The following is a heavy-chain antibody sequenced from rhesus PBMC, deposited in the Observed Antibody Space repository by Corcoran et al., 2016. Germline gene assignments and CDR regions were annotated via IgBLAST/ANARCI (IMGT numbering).Heavy chain of an antibody. CDR2: ISYDGSKK. CDR3: ARKNNWNYWESYGLDS. J-gene: IGHJ6*01. V-gene: IGHV3-54*02. CDR1: GFTFSSYG. D-gene: IGHD1-26*01. Sequence: EVQLVESGGGLVQPGGSLRLSCAASGFTFSSYGMHWVRQAPGKGLEWVAVISYDGSKKYYAASVKDRFTISWDNSKNILYLQMNNLKLEDTAVYYCARKNNWNYWESYGLDSWGQGVVVTVSS.